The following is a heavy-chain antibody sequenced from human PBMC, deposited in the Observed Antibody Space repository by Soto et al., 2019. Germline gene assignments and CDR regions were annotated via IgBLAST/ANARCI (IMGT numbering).Heavy chain of an antibody. CDR3: ARDRGHSSGYYPYWFDP. V-gene: IGHV1-69*12. CDR1: GGTFSSYA. D-gene: IGHD3-22*01. Sequence: QVQLVQSGAEVKKPGSSVKVSCKASGGTFSSYAISWVRQAPGQGLEWMGEIIPIFGTANYAQTFQGRVTITADESTSTAYMELSSLRSEDTAVYYCARDRGHSSGYYPYWFDPWGQGPLVTVSS. CDR2: IIPIFGTA. J-gene: IGHJ5*02.